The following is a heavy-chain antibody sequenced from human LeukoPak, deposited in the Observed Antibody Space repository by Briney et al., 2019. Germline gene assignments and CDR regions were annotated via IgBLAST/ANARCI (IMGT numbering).Heavy chain of an antibody. CDR2: ISSSSSTI. J-gene: IGHJ6*02. CDR3: AREEPYGAYYYYGMDV. Sequence: GGSLRLSCAASGFTFSSYSMNWVRQAPGKGLEWVSYISSSSSTIYYADSVKGRFTISRDNAKNSLYLQMDSLRAEDTAVYYCAREEPYGAYYYYGMDVWGQGTTVTVSS. CDR1: GFTFSSYS. D-gene: IGHD3-10*01. V-gene: IGHV3-48*04.